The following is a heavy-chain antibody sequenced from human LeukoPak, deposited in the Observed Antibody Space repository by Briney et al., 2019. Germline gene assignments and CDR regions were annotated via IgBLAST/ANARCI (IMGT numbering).Heavy chain of an antibody. D-gene: IGHD3-22*01. CDR1: GFTFSSYS. Sequence: HPGGSLRLSCAASGFTFSSYSMNWVRQAPGKGLEWVSYISSSSSTIYYADSVKGRFTISRDNAKNSLYLQMTGLRAEDTAVYYCARGKADYYVISGYRYYNYYYMDVWGKGTTVTVSS. CDR3: ARGKADYYVISGYRYYNYYYMDV. J-gene: IGHJ6*03. V-gene: IGHV3-48*04. CDR2: ISSSSSTI.